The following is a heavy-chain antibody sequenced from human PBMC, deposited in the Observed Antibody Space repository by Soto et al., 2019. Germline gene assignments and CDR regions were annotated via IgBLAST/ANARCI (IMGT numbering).Heavy chain of an antibody. CDR3: ARDRGAYSSSWWYYFDY. J-gene: IGHJ4*02. D-gene: IGHD6-13*01. CDR2: INAGNGNT. Sequence: ASVKVSCKASGYTFTSYGISWVRQAPGQGLEWMGWINAGNGNTKYSQKFQGRVTITRDTSASTVYMELSSLRSEDTAVYYCARDRGAYSSSWWYYFDYWGQGTLVTVSS. CDR1: GYTFTSYG. V-gene: IGHV1-3*01.